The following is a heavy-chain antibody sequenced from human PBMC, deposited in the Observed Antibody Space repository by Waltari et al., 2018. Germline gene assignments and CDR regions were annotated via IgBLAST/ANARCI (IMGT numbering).Heavy chain of an antibody. D-gene: IGHD3-16*01. CDR3: ASGGWGFYLGY. J-gene: IGHJ4*02. Sequence: EVQLVESGGGLVKPGGSLRLSCAASGVSFSTYSMNWVRQAPGKGLEWISSISADSSYRHYAESVKGRFTVSRDNAKNSLSLQINSLRAEDTAVYYCASGGWGFYLGYWGQGALVTVSS. CDR1: GVSFSTYS. V-gene: IGHV3-21*01. CDR2: ISADSSYR.